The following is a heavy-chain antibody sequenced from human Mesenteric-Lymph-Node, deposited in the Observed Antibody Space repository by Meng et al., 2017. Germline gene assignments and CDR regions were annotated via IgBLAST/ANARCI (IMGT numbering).Heavy chain of an antibody. J-gene: IGHJ3*02. CDR2: INSDGSST. Sequence: GESLKISCAASRFTFSNYWMNWVRQAPGKGLVWVSRINSDGSSTSYADSVKGRFTISRDNAKNTLYLQINSLRAEDTAVYYCARISGITPIVVNDAFDIWGQGSMVTVSS. V-gene: IGHV3-74*01. D-gene: IGHD3-22*01. CDR3: ARISGITPIVVNDAFDI. CDR1: RFTFSNYW.